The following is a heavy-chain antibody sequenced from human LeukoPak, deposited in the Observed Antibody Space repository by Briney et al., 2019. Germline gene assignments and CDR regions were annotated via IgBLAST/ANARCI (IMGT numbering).Heavy chain of an antibody. V-gene: IGHV3-7*01. CDR3: ARVLRGGFDY. Sequence: GGSLRLSCAASGFRFSSYWMSWVRQAPRKGLEWVANIKQDGSEKSYVDSVKGRLTISRDNAKNALYLQMNSLRAEDTAVYYCARVLRGGFDYWGQGTLVTVSS. J-gene: IGHJ4*02. CDR1: GFRFSSYW. CDR2: IKQDGSEK. D-gene: IGHD2-8*02.